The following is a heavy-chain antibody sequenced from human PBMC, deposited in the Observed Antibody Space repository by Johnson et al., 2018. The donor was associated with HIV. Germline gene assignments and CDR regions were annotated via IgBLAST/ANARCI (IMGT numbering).Heavy chain of an antibody. Sequence: VQLVESGGDLVKPGGSLRLSCAGSGFTFSKPWLTWVRHAPGKGLEWVSVIGTAGDTSYPGSVKGRFTISRENAKNSLYLQMNSLGAGDTAVYYCARGGRKWELLGDDAFDIWGQGTMVTVSS. V-gene: IGHV3-13*01. J-gene: IGHJ3*02. CDR3: ARGGRKWELLGDDAFDI. CDR1: GFTFSKPW. CDR2: IGTAGDT. D-gene: IGHD1-26*01.